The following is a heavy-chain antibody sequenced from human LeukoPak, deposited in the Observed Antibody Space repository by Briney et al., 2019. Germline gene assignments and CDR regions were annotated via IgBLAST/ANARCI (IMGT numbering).Heavy chain of an antibody. J-gene: IGHJ4*02. CDR2: ISGSGGSR. V-gene: IGHV3-23*01. CDR3: AKDRRMVRGVVDY. Sequence: GGSLRLSCAASGFTFSSYAMSWVRQAPGKGLEWASAISGSGGSRYYADSVKGRFTISRDNSKNKLYLQMNSLRAEDTAVYYCAKDRRMVRGVVDYWGQGTLVTVSS. D-gene: IGHD3-10*01. CDR1: GFTFSSYA.